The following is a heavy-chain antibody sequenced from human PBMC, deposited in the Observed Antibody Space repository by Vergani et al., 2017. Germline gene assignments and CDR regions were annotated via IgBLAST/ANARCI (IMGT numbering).Heavy chain of an antibody. V-gene: IGHV3-30*18. CDR2: ISFDGCNK. Sequence: QVQLVESGGGVVEPGRSLRLYCAASGFTFSSYGMHWVRQAAGKGLAWVAVISFDGCNKYYADSVKGRVTISRVTSKNTLNLQMNSLRAEATAVHYFEKDLGQPWRWLVDGFDTWGQGTLVTVSS. D-gene: IGHD6-19*01. J-gene: IGHJ3*02. CDR3: EKDLGQPWRWLVDGFDT. CDR1: GFTFSSYG.